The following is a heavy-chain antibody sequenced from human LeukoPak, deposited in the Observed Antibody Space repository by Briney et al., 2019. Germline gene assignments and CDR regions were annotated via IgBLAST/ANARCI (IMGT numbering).Heavy chain of an antibody. V-gene: IGHV3-30*02. Sequence: GRSLRLSCAASGFTFSNYGMHWVRQTPGKGLEWVASIRYDGSRQFYADSVKGRFTISRDNSRNTVDVQMNSLRSEDSALYYCAKGGQYDSDSFFDFWGQGTLVTVSS. D-gene: IGHD3-22*01. J-gene: IGHJ4*02. CDR2: IRYDGSRQ. CDR3: AKGGQYDSDSFFDF. CDR1: GFTFSNYG.